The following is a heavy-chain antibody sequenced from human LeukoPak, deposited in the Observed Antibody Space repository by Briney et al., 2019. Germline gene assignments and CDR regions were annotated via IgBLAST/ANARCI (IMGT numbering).Heavy chain of an antibody. D-gene: IGHD2-2*01. Sequence: GGTLRLSCAASGFTFSSYGMSWVRQAPGKGLEWVSGISSIDGSTYYADSVKGRFTISRDNSKNTLYLQMNSLRAEDTAVYYCAKVRGSIRPIDAFDIWGQGTMVTVSS. CDR2: ISSIDGST. V-gene: IGHV3-23*01. CDR1: GFTFSSYG. J-gene: IGHJ3*02. CDR3: AKVRGSIRPIDAFDI.